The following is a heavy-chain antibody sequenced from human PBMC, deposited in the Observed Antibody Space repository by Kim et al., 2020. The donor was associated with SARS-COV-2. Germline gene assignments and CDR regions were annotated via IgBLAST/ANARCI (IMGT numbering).Heavy chain of an antibody. CDR2: ISGTSASI. Sequence: GGSLRLSCAASGFTFSSSAMSWVRQAPVTGLEWVSGISGTSASIAYTDSVKGRFTISRDNSKNTLYLPMNSLRAEDTATYYCAKEFGQHPHNHFHFWGQG. CDR1: GFTFSSSA. CDR3: AKEFGQHPHNHFHF. D-gene: IGHD3-16*01. J-gene: IGHJ4*02. V-gene: IGHV3-23*01.